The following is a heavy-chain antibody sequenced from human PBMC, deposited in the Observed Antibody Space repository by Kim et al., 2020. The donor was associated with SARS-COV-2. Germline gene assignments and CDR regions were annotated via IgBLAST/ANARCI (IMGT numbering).Heavy chain of an antibody. D-gene: IGHD6-19*01. Sequence: ASVKVSCKASGYTFTSYYMHWVRQAPGQGLEWMGIINPSGGSTSYAQKFQGRVTMTRDTSTSTVYMELSSLRSEDTAVYYCARERLLAVAGSGAFDIWGQGTMVTVSS. CDR1: GYTFTSYY. J-gene: IGHJ3*02. CDR2: INPSGGST. V-gene: IGHV1-46*01. CDR3: ARERLLAVAGSGAFDI.